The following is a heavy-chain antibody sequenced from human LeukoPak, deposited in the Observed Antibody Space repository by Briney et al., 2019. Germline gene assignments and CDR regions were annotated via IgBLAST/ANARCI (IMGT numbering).Heavy chain of an antibody. D-gene: IGHD3-16*02. J-gene: IGHJ4*02. CDR1: GYTFTDYY. V-gene: IGHV1-2*02. CDR2: INPNNGGT. CDR3: ARIINDYIWGSYRTYYFDY. Sequence: GASVKVSCKASGYTFTDYYMHWVRQAPGQGLEWMGWINPNNGGTNYAQRFQGRVTMTRDTSISTAYMELSRLRSDDTAVYYCARIINDYIWGSYRTYYFDYWGQGTLVTVSS.